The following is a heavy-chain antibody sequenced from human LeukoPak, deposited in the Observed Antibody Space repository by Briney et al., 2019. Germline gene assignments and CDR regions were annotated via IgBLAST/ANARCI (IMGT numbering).Heavy chain of an antibody. CDR2: ISYDGSNK. Sequence: PGGSPRLSCAASGFTFSSYGMHWVRQAPGKGLEWVAVISYDGSNKYYADSVKGRFTISRDNSKNTLYLQMNSLRAEDTAVYYCAKYWDTAFDYWGQGTLVTVSS. CDR1: GFTFSSYG. V-gene: IGHV3-30*18. D-gene: IGHD5-18*01. CDR3: AKYWDTAFDY. J-gene: IGHJ4*02.